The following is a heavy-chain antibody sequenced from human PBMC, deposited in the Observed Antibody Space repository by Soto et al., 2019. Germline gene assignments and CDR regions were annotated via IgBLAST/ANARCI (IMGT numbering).Heavy chain of an antibody. CDR3: ARLPAIRGWPFDS. D-gene: IGHD2-2*01. Sequence: QVQLQESGPGLVKPSETLSLTCSVSGASINKDYWTWIRQPPGKGLEWMGYISNNGRTEYNPSLKSRLSFSLDTSRNQLSLRLTSMTAADTAIYFCARLPAIRGWPFDSGGQGTLVAVSS. CDR1: GASINKDY. CDR2: ISNNGRT. J-gene: IGHJ4*02. V-gene: IGHV4-59*01.